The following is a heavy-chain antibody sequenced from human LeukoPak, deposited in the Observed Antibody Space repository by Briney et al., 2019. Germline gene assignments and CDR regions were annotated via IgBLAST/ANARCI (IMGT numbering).Heavy chain of an antibody. Sequence: AASVKVSCKASGYTFTSFSLHLGRQAPGQKVEWMGWVNAGNGNTKYSQKFQGRVTITRDTSASTAYMELSSLRSEDTAVYYCARDDGICSGGSCYVLDYWGQGTLVTVSS. CDR3: ARDDGICSGGSCYVLDY. J-gene: IGHJ4*02. CDR1: GYTFTSFS. D-gene: IGHD2-15*01. V-gene: IGHV1-3*01. CDR2: VNAGNGNT.